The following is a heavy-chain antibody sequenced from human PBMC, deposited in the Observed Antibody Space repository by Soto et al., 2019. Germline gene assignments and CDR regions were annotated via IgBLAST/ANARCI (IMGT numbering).Heavy chain of an antibody. CDR1: GFTFSSYA. CDR3: ARTGIPVAGTPYYFDY. V-gene: IGHV3-30-3*01. D-gene: IGHD6-19*01. CDR2: ISYDGSNK. J-gene: IGHJ4*02. Sequence: QVQLVESGGGVVQPGRSLRLSCAASGFTFSSYAMHWVRQAPGKGLEWVAVISYDGSNKYYADSVKGRFTISRDNSKNTLYLQMNSLRAEDTAVSYCARTGIPVAGTPYYFDYWGQGTLVTVSS.